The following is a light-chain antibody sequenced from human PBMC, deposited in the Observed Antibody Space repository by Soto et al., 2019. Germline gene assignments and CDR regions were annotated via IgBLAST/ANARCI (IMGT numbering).Light chain of an antibody. CDR1: SSDVGGYKY. V-gene: IGLV2-14*01. CDR3: SSYTGFSTLV. CDR2: EVS. J-gene: IGLJ2*01. Sequence: QSALTQPASVSGSPGQSITISCTGTSSDVGGYKYVSWYQQYPGKAPKLMIYEVSNRPSGASNRFSGSKSGNTASLTISGLQAEDEADYYCSSYTGFSTLVFGGGTKLTVL.